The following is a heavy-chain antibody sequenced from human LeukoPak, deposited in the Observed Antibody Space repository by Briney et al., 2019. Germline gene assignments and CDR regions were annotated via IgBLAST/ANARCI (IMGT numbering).Heavy chain of an antibody. CDR3: ARSSLDSSGYYLYWYFDL. D-gene: IGHD3-22*01. J-gene: IGHJ2*01. CDR1: GGSISSYY. CDR2: IYTSGST. V-gene: IGHV4-4*07. Sequence: PSETLSLTCTVSGGSISSYYWGWIRQPAGKGLEWIGRIYTSGSTNYNPSLKSRVTMSVDTSKNQFSPKLSSVTAADTAVYYCARSSLDSSGYYLYWYFDLWGRGTLVTVSS.